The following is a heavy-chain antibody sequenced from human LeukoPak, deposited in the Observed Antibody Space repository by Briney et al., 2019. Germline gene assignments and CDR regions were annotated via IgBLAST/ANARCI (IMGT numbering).Heavy chain of an antibody. CDR3: AIMGDYSSSSKNYYYYYYMDV. Sequence: KPSETLSLTCTVSGGSISSSSYYWGWLRRPPGKGLEWIGSIYYSGSTYYNPSLKSRVTISVDTSKNQFSLKLSSVTAADTAVYYCAIMGDYSSSSKNYYYYYYMDVWGKGTTVTVSS. J-gene: IGHJ6*03. CDR2: IYYSGST. CDR1: GGSISSSSYY. V-gene: IGHV4-39*07. D-gene: IGHD6-6*01.